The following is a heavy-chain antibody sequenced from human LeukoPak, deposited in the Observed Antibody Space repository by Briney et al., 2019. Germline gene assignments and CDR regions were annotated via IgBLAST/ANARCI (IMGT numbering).Heavy chain of an antibody. CDR2: VPASGGST. D-gene: IGHD5-24*01. J-gene: IGHJ4*02. Sequence: PGGSLILSCAGSGFTFSSYAMSWVRQAPGKGLEWVSAVPASGGSTYYADSVKGRFSISRDNSKNTVYLQMNSLRPEDTAVYYCARGDGYNFFDYWGQGTLVTVSS. CDR1: GFTFSSYA. V-gene: IGHV3-23*01. CDR3: ARGDGYNFFDY.